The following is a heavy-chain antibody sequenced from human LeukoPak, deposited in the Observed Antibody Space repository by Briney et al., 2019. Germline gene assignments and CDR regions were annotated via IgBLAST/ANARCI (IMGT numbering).Heavy chain of an antibody. Sequence: SETLSLTCAVSGGSISSGGYSWSWIRQAPGKGLEWIGYIYHSGSTYYNPSLKSRVTISVDRSKNQFSLKLSSATAADTAVYYCARGATAAGTGWFDPWGQGTLVTVSS. J-gene: IGHJ5*02. V-gene: IGHV4-30-2*01. CDR2: IYHSGST. CDR1: GGSISSGGYS. D-gene: IGHD6-13*01. CDR3: ARGATAAGTGWFDP.